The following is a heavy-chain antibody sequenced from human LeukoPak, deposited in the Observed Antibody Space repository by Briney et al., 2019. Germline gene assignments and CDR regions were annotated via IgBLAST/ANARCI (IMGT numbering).Heavy chain of an antibody. CDR3: AREVEMATISRGDFDY. D-gene: IGHD5-24*01. J-gene: IGHJ4*02. V-gene: IGHV3-33*01. CDR2: IRYDGSNK. CDR1: GFTFRNYA. Sequence: PGRSLRLSCAASGFTFRNYAVHWVRQAPGKGLEWVAFIRYDGSNKYYADSVKGRFTISRDNSKNTLYLQMNSLRAEDTAVYYCAREVEMATISRGDFDYWGQGTLVTVSS.